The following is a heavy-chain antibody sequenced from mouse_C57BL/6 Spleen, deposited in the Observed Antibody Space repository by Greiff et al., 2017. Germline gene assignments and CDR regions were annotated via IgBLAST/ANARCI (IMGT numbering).Heavy chain of an antibody. J-gene: IGHJ2*01. D-gene: IGHD2-14*01. CDR1: GYAFSSSW. CDR3: ARWGGYVGY. CDR2: IYPGDGDT. Sequence: QVQLQQSGPELVKPGASVKISCKASGYAFSSSWMNWVKQRPGKGLEWIGRIYPGDGDTNYNGKFKGKATLTADKSSSTAYMQLSSLTSEDSAVYFCARWGGYVGYWGQGTTLTVSS. V-gene: IGHV1-82*01.